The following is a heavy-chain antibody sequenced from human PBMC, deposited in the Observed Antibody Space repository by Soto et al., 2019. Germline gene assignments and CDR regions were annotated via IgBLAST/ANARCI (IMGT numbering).Heavy chain of an antibody. D-gene: IGHD2-2*01. Sequence: QAQLVQSGAEVRKPGASVKVSCKASGYIFMNFALHWVRQAPGQTFEWMGWINTGNGKTEYSQKFQGRITIIRDTSASTAYMELSDLRSEDTAVYYCARVPRYSFEIVQVPAVMFDDWFDPWGQGTLVTVSS. J-gene: IGHJ5*02. CDR3: ARVPRYSFEIVQVPAVMFDDWFDP. V-gene: IGHV1-3*04. CDR2: INTGNGKT. CDR1: GYIFMNFA.